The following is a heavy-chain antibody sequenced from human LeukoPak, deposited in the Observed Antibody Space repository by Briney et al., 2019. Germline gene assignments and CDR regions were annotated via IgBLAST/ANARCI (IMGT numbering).Heavy chain of an antibody. Sequence: SETLSLTCTVSGGSISSYFCSWIRQPPGKGLEWIGYIYSSGSTKYNPSLKSRVIISVDTSKNQFSLKLSSVTAADTAVYYCARGSYYYMDVWGKGTTVTVSS. V-gene: IGHV4-59*01. CDR2: IYSSGST. CDR1: GGSISSYF. J-gene: IGHJ6*03. CDR3: ARGSYYYMDV.